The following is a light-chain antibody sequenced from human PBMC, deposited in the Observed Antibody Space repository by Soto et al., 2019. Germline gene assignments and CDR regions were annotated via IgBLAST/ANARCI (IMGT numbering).Light chain of an antibody. V-gene: IGKV3-11*01. CDR1: QSVSSY. CDR2: DAS. Sequence: EIMMTQSPVTLSLSPGERATLSCRASQSVSSYLAWYQQKPGQAPRLLIYDASNRATGIPARFSGSGSGTDFTLTISSLEPEDFAVYYCQQRSNWPRTFGQGTRLEIK. CDR3: QQRSNWPRT. J-gene: IGKJ5*01.